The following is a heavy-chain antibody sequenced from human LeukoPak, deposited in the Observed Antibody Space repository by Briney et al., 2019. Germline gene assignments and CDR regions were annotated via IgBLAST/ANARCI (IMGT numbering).Heavy chain of an antibody. J-gene: IGHJ4*02. Sequence: GRSLRLSCAASGFTFSSYTMSWVRQAPGKGLEWVSTITTSDGNTYYADSVKGRFTVSRDNSKNTLFLQMNSLRAEDTAVYYCTKDGGLWVSAHWGDSWGRGTLVTVSS. CDR3: TKDGGLWVSAHWGDS. CDR2: ITTSDGNT. CDR1: GFTFSSYT. V-gene: IGHV3-23*01. D-gene: IGHD7-27*01.